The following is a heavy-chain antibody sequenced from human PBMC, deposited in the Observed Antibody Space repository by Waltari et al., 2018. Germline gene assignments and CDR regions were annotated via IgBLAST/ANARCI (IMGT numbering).Heavy chain of an antibody. CDR3: ARGVDY. Sequence: QVHLQQWGAGLLKPSETLSLTCAVYGGSFSDYSRTWFRQRPGKGLEWIGESSHSRNTNYNPSLKSRVTISIDTSKNQFSLNLDSVTATDTAIYYCARGVDYWGQGTLVTVSS. V-gene: IGHV4-34*02. CDR2: SSHSRNT. CDR1: GGSFSDYS. J-gene: IGHJ4*02.